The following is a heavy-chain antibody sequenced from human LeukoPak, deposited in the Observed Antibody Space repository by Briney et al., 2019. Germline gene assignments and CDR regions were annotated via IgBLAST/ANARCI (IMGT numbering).Heavy chain of an antibody. CDR2: IDKDGNEI. CDR3: ARDRFYRDGYNWGAIDY. V-gene: IGHV3-7*01. CDR1: GLSISNFW. Sequence: GGSLRLSCAASGLSISNFWMHWVRQAPGKGLEWVAIIDKDGNEIKYVDSVKGRFTLSRDNSKNTLYLQTNSLRAEDTAVYYCARDRFYRDGYNWGAIDYWGQGTLVTVSS. J-gene: IGHJ4*02. D-gene: IGHD5-24*01.